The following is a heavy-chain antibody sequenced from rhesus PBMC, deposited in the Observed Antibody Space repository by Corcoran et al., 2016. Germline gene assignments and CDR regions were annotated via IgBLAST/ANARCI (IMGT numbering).Heavy chain of an antibody. D-gene: IGHD5-36*01. Sequence: EVQLVESGGGLAKPGGSLRLSCAASGFIFSGYWMNWGGQPPGKGLEWISTVKHGGGGTYYADSVKGRFTISRDNSKNTLSLQMNCLTTEDTAVYYCATDTFGYSSYGYWGQGVLVTVSS. J-gene: IGHJ4*01. V-gene: IGHV3S42*01. CDR1: GFIFSGYW. CDR3: ATDTFGYSSYGY. CDR2: VKHGGGGT.